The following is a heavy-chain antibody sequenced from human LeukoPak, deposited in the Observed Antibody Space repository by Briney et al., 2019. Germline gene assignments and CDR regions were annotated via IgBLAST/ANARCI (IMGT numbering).Heavy chain of an antibody. D-gene: IGHD2-15*01. V-gene: IGHV4-34*01. CDR2: INHSGST. CDR1: GGSFSGYY. J-gene: IGHJ3*02. CDR3: ARLTVVYLGVDI. Sequence: SETLSLTCAVYGGSFSGYYWSWIRQPPGKGLEWIGEINHSGSTNYNPSLKSRVTISVDTSKNQFSLKLSSVTAADTAVYYCARLTVVYLGVDIWGQGTMVTVSS.